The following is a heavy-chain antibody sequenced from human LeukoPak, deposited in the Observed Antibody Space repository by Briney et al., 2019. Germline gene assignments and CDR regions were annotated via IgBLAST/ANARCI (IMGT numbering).Heavy chain of an antibody. CDR2: IYSRGGT. CDR3: ARDPPGIAASGTYY. Sequence: GGSLRLSCAVSGFSVSNNYMNWVLQAPGKGLEWVSLIYSRGGTSYADSVKGRFTISRDSSKNTLFLQMNSLRVEDTAVYYCARDPPGIAASGTYYWGQGTLVTVSS. D-gene: IGHD6-13*01. V-gene: IGHV3-53*01. CDR1: GFSVSNNY. J-gene: IGHJ4*02.